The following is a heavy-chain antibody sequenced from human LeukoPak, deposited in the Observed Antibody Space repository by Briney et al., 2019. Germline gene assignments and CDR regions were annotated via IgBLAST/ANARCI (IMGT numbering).Heavy chain of an antibody. CDR3: ARSPVLRYEEDLADH. J-gene: IGHJ4*02. V-gene: IGHV3-72*01. CDR2: TRNKANSFTT. Sequence: PGGSLRLSCAASGFTFNDHYMDWVRQAPGKGLEWVGRTRNKANSFTTEYAASVRGRFTISRDNAKNSLYLQMNSLRAEDTAVYYCARSPVLRYEEDLADHWGQGTLVTVSS. D-gene: IGHD3-9*01. CDR1: GFTFNDHY.